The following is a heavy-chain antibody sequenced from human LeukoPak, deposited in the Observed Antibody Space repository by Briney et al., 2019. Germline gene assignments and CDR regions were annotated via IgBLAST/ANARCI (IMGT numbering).Heavy chain of an antibody. CDR2: ISYDGSNK. J-gene: IGHJ1*01. D-gene: IGHD6-19*01. CDR1: GFTFSSYA. CDR3: ASEFRLDNSGWMEYFQL. V-gene: IGHV3-30-3*01. Sequence: GGSLRLSCAASGFTFSSYAMHWVRQAPGKGLEWVAVISYDGSNKYYADSVKGRFTISRDNSKKTLYLQMNSLRAEDTALYYCASEFRLDNSGWMEYFQLWGQGTLVTVSS.